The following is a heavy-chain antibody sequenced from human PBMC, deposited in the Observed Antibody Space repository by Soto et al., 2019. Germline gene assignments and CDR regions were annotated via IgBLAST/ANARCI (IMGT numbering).Heavy chain of an antibody. V-gene: IGHV3-13*01. J-gene: IGHJ5*02. D-gene: IGHD6-19*01. Sequence: GGSLRLSCAASGFTFGSYDMHWVRQVTGKRLEWVSAIGTAGDTYYAGSVKGRFTISRENAKNSLYLQMNSLRAGDTAVYYCARGTGYKYSSAWGWSGPWGQGTLVTVSS. CDR3: ARGTGYKYSSAWGWSGP. CDR1: GFTFGSYD. CDR2: IGTAGDT.